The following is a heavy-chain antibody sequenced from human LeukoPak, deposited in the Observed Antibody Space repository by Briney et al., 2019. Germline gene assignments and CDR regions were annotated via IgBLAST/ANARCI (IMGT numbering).Heavy chain of an antibody. J-gene: IGHJ4*02. V-gene: IGHV3-7*01. CDR1: GFTFSSYW. Sequence: GGSLRLSCAASGFTFSSYWMSWVRQAPGKGLEWVANIKQDGSEKYYVDSVKGRFTISRDNAKNSLYLQMNSLRAEDTAVYYCARDAVTRRWLRDYWGQGTLVTVSS. CDR3: ARDAVTRRWLRDY. D-gene: IGHD5-24*01. CDR2: IKQDGSEK.